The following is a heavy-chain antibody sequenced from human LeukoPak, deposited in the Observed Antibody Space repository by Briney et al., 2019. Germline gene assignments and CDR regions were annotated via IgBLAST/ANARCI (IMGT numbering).Heavy chain of an antibody. J-gene: IGHJ3*02. V-gene: IGHV3-23*01. CDR2: INGNGGST. CDR3: ARGGSYLSAFDI. CDR1: GLTFSSYG. D-gene: IGHD1-26*01. Sequence: GGSLRLSCAASGLTFSSYGMRWVRQAPGKGLEWVSSINGNGGSTYYADSVKGRFTISRDNSKNTLYLQMNSLRAEDTAVYYCARGGSYLSAFDIWGQGTMVTVSS.